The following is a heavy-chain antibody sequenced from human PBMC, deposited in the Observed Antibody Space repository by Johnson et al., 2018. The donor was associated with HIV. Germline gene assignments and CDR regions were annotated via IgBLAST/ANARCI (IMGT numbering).Heavy chain of an antibody. D-gene: IGHD7-27*01. CDR1: GFIFSNHD. J-gene: IGHJ3*02. Sequence: QVQLVESGGGVVQPGRSLRLSCTASGFIFSNHDIDWVRQAPGKGLEWVGHISYDGNNKYYADSVKGRFTISRDNSKNTLYLQMNSLRAEDTAVYYCAKGLKLGSGVDAFDIWGQGTMVTVSS. V-gene: IGHV3-30*18. CDR3: AKGLKLGSGVDAFDI. CDR2: ISYDGNNK.